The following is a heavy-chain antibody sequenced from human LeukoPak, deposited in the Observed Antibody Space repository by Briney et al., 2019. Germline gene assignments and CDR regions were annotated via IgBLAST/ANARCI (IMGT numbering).Heavy chain of an antibody. CDR1: GGSISSGGYY. J-gene: IGHJ4*02. CDR3: ARFRVGAVFNY. CDR2: IYHSGST. D-gene: IGHD1-26*01. V-gene: IGHV4-30-2*01. Sequence: SQTLSLTCTASGGSISSGGYYWSWIRQPPGKGLEWIGYIYHSGSTYYNPSLKSRVTISVDRSKNQFSLKLSSVTAADTAVYYCARFRVGAVFNYWGQGTLVTVSS.